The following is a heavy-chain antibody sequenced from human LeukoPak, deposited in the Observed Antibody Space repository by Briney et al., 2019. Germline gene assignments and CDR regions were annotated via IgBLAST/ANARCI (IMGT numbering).Heavy chain of an antibody. J-gene: IGHJ4*02. D-gene: IGHD1-1*01. CDR1: GFTFSTYT. CDR2: IDGRGADT. V-gene: IGHV3-23*01. Sequence: GGSLRLSCAASGFTFSTYTMTWVRQAPGKGLECVSTIDGRGADTYYADSVKGRFTISRDNSRNTVYLQMSSLRADDTAVYYCAKDRAGTPWADWGQGTLVTVSS. CDR3: AKDRAGTPWAD.